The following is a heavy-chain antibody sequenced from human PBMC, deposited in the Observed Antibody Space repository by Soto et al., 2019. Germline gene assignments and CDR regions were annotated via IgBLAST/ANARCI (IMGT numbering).Heavy chain of an antibody. CDR1: GDSVSSSY. CDR3: ARSRWTTGPSRG. V-gene: IGHV4-59*02. J-gene: IGHJ4*02. Sequence: SETLSLTCTVSGDSVSSSYWTWIRQPPGKGLEWIGYIYYSGSINYNPSLKSRFTMSVDTSKNQFSLKLSSVTAADTAVYYCARSRWTTGPSRGWGQGTLVTVSS. D-gene: IGHD2-8*02. CDR2: IYYSGSI.